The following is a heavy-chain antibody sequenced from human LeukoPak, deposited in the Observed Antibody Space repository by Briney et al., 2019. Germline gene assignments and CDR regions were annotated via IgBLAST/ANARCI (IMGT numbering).Heavy chain of an antibody. V-gene: IGHV3-7*01. CDR2: IKPDGSEK. CDR3: ARDLSYFDP. Sequence: GGSLRLSCASSGFSFSSYWTSWVRQAPGKGLEWVANIKPDGSEKYYGDSVEGRFTISRDNAKNSMYLQMNSLRAEDTAVYYCARDLSYFDPWGQGTLVTVSS. D-gene: IGHD1-26*01. CDR1: GFSFSSYW. J-gene: IGHJ5*02.